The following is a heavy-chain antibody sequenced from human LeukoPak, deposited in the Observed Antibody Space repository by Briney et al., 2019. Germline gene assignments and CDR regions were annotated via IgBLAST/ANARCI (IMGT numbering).Heavy chain of an antibody. CDR1: GFTFRSYA. Sequence: GGSLRLSCAASGFTFRSYAMHWVRQAPGKGLEWVAVISSDRSNKYYADSVEGRFTISRDNSNNTLYLQMTSLRAEDTAVYYCAKDPYSSSSWVYWGQGTLVTVSS. CDR3: AKDPYSSSSWVY. CDR2: ISSDRSNK. V-gene: IGHV3-30-3*01. D-gene: IGHD6-6*01. J-gene: IGHJ4*02.